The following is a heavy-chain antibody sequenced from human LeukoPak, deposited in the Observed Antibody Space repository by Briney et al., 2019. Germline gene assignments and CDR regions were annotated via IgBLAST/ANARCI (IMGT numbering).Heavy chain of an antibody. V-gene: IGHV1-69*13. CDR1: GGTFSSYA. CDR3: ARGVYGSSGFSFDY. J-gene: IGHJ4*02. CDR2: IIPIFGTA. D-gene: IGHD6-19*01. Sequence: VASVKVSCKASGGTFSSYAISWVRQAPGQGLEWMGGIIPIFGTANYAQKFQGRFTITADESTSTAYMELSSLRSEDTAVYYCARGVYGSSGFSFDYWGQGTLVTVSS.